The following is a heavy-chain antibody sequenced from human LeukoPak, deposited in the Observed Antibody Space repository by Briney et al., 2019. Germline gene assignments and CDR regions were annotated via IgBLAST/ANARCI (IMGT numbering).Heavy chain of an antibody. CDR1: GGSISSYY. Sequence: PSETLSLTCTVSGGSISSYYWSWIRQPAGKGLEWIGRIYTSGSTNYNPSLKSRVTMSVDTSKNQFSLKLSSVTAADTAVYYCARDVAVVVAIGYWYFDLWGRGTLVTVSS. CDR3: ARDVAVVVAIGYWYFDL. D-gene: IGHD2-15*01. J-gene: IGHJ2*01. V-gene: IGHV4-4*07. CDR2: IYTSGST.